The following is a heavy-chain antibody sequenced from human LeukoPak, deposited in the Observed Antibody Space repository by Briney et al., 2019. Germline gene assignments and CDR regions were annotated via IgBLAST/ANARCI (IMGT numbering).Heavy chain of an antibody. CDR1: GFTFSSYS. V-gene: IGHV3-74*01. D-gene: IGHD1-26*01. J-gene: IGHJ3*02. CDR2: INSDGSST. CDR3: ARGGSPPEALGDAFDI. Sequence: GGSLRLSCATSGFTFSSYSMNWVRQAPGKGLVRVSRINSDGSSTINADSVKGRFTISRDNAKNTLYLQMNSLRVEDTAVYFCARGGSPPEALGDAFDIWGQGTMVTVSS.